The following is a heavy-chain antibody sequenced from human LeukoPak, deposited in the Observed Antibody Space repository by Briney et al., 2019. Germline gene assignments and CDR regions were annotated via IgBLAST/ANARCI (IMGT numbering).Heavy chain of an antibody. V-gene: IGHV3-74*01. CDR1: GFTFSSYW. CDR2: INSDGSST. D-gene: IGHD3-22*01. J-gene: IGHJ6*02. Sequence: GGSLRLSCAASGFTFSSYWMHWVRQAPGKGLVWVSRINSDGSSTSYADSVKGRFTISRDNAKNTLYLQMNSLRAEDTAVYYCARDLHSYYYDSSGSGMDVWGQGTTVTVSS. CDR3: ARDLHSYYYDSSGSGMDV.